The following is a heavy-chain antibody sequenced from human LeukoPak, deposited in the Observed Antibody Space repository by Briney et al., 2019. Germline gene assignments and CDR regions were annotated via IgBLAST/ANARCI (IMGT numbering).Heavy chain of an antibody. V-gene: IGHV3-15*01. CDR2: IKSKTDDGTT. D-gene: IGHD2-2*01. CDR3: TTNYCSSTSCNFDY. J-gene: IGHJ4*02. CDR1: GFTFSNAW. Sequence: GGSLRLSCAASGFTFSNAWMSWVRQAPGKGLEWVGRIKSKTDDGTTDYAAPVKGRFTISRDDSKNTLYLQMNSLKTEDTAVYYCTTNYCSSTSCNFDYWGQGTLVTVSS.